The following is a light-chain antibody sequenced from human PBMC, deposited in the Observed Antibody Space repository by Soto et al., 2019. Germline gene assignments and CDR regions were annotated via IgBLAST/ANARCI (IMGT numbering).Light chain of an antibody. V-gene: IGKV1-5*03. CDR2: KAS. Sequence: DIQRTHSPSTLSGSVGYRVTVTFRASQTISSWLAWYQQKPGKAPKLLIYKASTLKSGVPSRFSGSGSGTEFTLTIGSLQPDDFATYYCQHYNSYSEAFGQGTKVDIK. J-gene: IGKJ1*01. CDR3: QHYNSYSEA. CDR1: QTISSW.